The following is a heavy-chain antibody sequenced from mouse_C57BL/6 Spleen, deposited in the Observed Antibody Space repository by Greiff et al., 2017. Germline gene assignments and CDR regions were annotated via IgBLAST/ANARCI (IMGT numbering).Heavy chain of an antibody. CDR3: ARSFITTVVEYFDV. J-gene: IGHJ1*03. D-gene: IGHD1-1*01. CDR2: IDPNSGGT. V-gene: IGHV1-72*01. Sequence: QVQLRQPGAELVKPGASVKLSCKASGYTFTSYWMHWVKQRPGRGLEWIGRIDPNSGGTKYNEKFKSKATLTVDKPSSTAYMQLSSLTSEDSAVYYCARSFITTVVEYFDVWGTGTTVTVSS. CDR1: GYTFTSYW.